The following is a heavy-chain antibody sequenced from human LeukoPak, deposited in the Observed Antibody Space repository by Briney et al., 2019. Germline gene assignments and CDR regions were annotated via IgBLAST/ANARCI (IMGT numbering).Heavy chain of an antibody. V-gene: IGHV3-23*01. D-gene: IGHD2-8*01. CDR1: GFTFSSYS. CDR2: IRGSGGST. CDR3: AKDMGYFTGMDV. J-gene: IGHJ6*02. Sequence: GGSLRLSCAASGFTFSSYSMSWVRQAPGKGLEWVSLIRGSGGSTYYADSVRGRFTISRDNSKNTLYLQMNSLRAEDTAVYYCAKDMGYFTGMDVWGQGTTVTVSS.